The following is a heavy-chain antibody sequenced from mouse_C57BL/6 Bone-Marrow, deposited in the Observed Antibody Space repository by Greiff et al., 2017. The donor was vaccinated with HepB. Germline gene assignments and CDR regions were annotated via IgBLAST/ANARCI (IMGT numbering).Heavy chain of an antibody. Sequence: VQLKQSGTVLARPGASVKMSCKTSGYTFTSYWMHWVKQRPGQGLEWIGAIYPGNSDTSYNQKFKGKAKLTAVTSASTAYMELSSLTNEDSAVYYCTRRIITTVVAPFDYWGQGTTLTVSS. CDR1: GYTFTSYW. D-gene: IGHD1-1*01. CDR3: TRRIITTVVAPFDY. CDR2: IYPGNSDT. V-gene: IGHV1-5*01. J-gene: IGHJ2*01.